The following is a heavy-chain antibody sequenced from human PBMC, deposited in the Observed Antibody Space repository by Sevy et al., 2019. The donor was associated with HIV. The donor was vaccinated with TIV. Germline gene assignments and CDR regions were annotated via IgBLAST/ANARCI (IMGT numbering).Heavy chain of an antibody. J-gene: IGHJ4*02. CDR2: MRQDGRET. D-gene: IGHD3-10*01. CDR1: GFSFSDYW. Sequence: GGSLRLSCEASGFSFSDYWMTWVRQAPGKGLEWVANMRQDGRETYYVDSVKGRFTVSRDKAKNSLWLQMNSLRAEDTAVYYCARGIFGSGSRLGLGYWGQGTLVTVSS. CDR3: ARGIFGSGSRLGLGY. V-gene: IGHV3-7*03.